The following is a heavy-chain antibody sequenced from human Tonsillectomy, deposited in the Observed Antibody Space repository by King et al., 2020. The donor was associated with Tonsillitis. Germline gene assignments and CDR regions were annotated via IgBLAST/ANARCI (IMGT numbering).Heavy chain of an antibody. D-gene: IGHD7-27*01. Sequence: VQLVESGGGLVKPGGSLRLSCAASGFTFSDYYMSWMRQAPGKGLEWISLITPSGTNPDYVDSARGRFTISRDNAKNPMFLQMNSLRAEDTGVYYCGREYWGAFDIWGQGTMVTVSS. CDR3: GREYWGAFDI. J-gene: IGHJ3*02. V-gene: IGHV3-11*06. CDR1: GFTFSDYY. CDR2: ITPSGTNP.